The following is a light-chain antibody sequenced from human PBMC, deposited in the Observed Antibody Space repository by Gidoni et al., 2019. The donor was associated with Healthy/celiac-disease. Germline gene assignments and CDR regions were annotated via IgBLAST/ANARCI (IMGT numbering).Light chain of an antibody. J-gene: IGLJ3*02. Sequence: QSALPQPASVSRSPGQSITISCTGTSSDVGGYNYVSWYQQHPGKAPKLMIYDVSNRPSGVSNRFSGSKSGNTASLTISGLQAEDEADYYCSSYTSSSTPNWVFGGGTKLTVL. CDR3: SSYTSSSTPNWV. CDR1: SSDVGGYNY. CDR2: DVS. V-gene: IGLV2-14*03.